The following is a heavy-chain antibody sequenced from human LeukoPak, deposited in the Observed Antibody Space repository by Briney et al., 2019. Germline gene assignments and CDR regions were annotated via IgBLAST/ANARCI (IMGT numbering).Heavy chain of an antibody. V-gene: IGHV4-59*01. J-gene: IGHJ4*02. D-gene: IGHD1-26*01. CDR2: ISYIGNT. Sequence: SETLSLTCTVSGGSISSYYWSWIRQPPGKGLEGIGYISYIGNTNYNPSLKRRLTISVDTSKNQFPLELSSVTAADTAVYYCARDAVGMGASYYFDYWGQGTLVTVSS. CDR1: GGSISSYY. CDR3: ARDAVGMGASYYFDY.